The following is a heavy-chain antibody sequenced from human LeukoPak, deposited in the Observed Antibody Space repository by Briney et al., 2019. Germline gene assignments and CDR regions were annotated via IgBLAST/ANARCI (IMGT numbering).Heavy chain of an antibody. CDR2: INPDRSQK. V-gene: IGHV3-7*01. CDR3: AAWTDRCYNF. CDR1: GFGFSGFG. Sequence: GESLRLSCAAAGFGFSGFGMNWVRQAPGRGLEGVANINPDRSQKRFVDSVMGRFTMSRDNAKNSVYLQINSLSVEDTAVFYGAAWTDRCYNFWGQGTLVTVSS. D-gene: IGHD2-2*02. J-gene: IGHJ4*02.